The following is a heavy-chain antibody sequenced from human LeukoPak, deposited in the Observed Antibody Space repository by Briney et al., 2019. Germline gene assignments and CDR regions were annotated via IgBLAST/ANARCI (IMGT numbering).Heavy chain of an antibody. CDR1: GGSISSYY. CDR2: IYYSGST. D-gene: IGHD5-18*01. V-gene: IGHV4-59*01. CDR3: ARVDTSLVPDAFDI. Sequence: SETLSLTCTVSGGSISSYYWSWIRQPPGKGLEWIGYIYYSGSTNYNPSLKSRVSISADTSKNEFSLKLRSVTAADTAVYFCARVDTSLVPDAFDIWGQGSMVTVSS. J-gene: IGHJ3*02.